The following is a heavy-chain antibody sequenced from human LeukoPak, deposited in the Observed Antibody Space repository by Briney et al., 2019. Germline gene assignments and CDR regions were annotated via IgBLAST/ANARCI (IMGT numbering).Heavy chain of an antibody. CDR3: ARDRYCSGGSCYSAVDY. D-gene: IGHD2-15*01. CDR1: GYTFTSYG. J-gene: IGHJ4*02. V-gene: IGHV1-18*01. Sequence: GASVKVSFKASGYTFTSYGISWVRQAPGQGLEWMGWISAYNGNTNYAQKLQGRVTMTTDTSTSTAYMELRSLRSDDTAVYYCARDRYCSGGSCYSAVDYWGQGTLVTVSS. CDR2: ISAYNGNT.